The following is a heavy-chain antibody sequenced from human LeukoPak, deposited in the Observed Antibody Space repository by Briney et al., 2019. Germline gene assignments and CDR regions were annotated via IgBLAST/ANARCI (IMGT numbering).Heavy chain of an antibody. CDR2: INPNSGGT. D-gene: IGHD6-13*01. CDR1: GYTFTGYY. J-gene: IGHJ4*02. CDR3: ARGSSSGWYNYFDY. V-gene: IGHV1-2*06. Sequence: ASVKVSCKASGYTFTGYYMHWVRQAPGQGLEWMGRINPNSGGTNYAQKFQGRVTMTRDTSISTAYMELSRLRSDDTAVYYCARGSSSGWYNYFDYWGQGTLVTVSS.